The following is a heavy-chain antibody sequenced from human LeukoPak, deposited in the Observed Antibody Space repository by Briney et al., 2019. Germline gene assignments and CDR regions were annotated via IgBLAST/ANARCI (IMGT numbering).Heavy chain of an antibody. D-gene: IGHD2-2*01. Sequence: SETLSLTCTVSGGSISSYYWSWIRQPAGKGLEWIGRIYTSGSTNYNPSLKSRVTISVDTSKNQFSLKLSSVTAADTAVYYCAKYGPRYYYYGMDVWGQGTTVTVSS. V-gene: IGHV4-4*07. CDR3: AKYGPRYYYYGMDV. CDR1: GGSISSYY. J-gene: IGHJ6*02. CDR2: IYTSGST.